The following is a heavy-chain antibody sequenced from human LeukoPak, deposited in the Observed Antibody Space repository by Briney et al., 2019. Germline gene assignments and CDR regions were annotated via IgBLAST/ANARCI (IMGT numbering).Heavy chain of an antibody. Sequence: GGSLRLSCAASGFTFSDYYMSWIRQAPGKGLEWVSYISSSSSYTNYADSVKGRFTISRDNAKNSLYLQMSSLRAEDTAVYYGARDPTMVRVSDTINWFDPWGQGTLVTVSS. CDR2: ISSSSSYT. J-gene: IGHJ5*02. CDR1: GFTFSDYY. D-gene: IGHD3-10*01. V-gene: IGHV3-11*06. CDR3: ARDPTMVRVSDTINWFDP.